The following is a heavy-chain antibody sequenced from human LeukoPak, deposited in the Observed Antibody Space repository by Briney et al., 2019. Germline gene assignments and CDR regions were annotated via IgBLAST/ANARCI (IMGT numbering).Heavy chain of an antibody. CDR1: GFTFSSYS. J-gene: IGHJ4*02. CDR2: ISSSSSYI. Sequence: GGSLRLSCAASGFTFSSYSMNWVRQAPGKGLEWVSSISSSSSYIYYTDSLKGRFTISRDNAKNSLYLQMNSLRAEDTAVYYCARTYIPGDRRGSYQPGAYWGQGTLVTVSS. D-gene: IGHD1-26*01. V-gene: IGHV3-21*04. CDR3: ARTYIPGDRRGSYQPGAY.